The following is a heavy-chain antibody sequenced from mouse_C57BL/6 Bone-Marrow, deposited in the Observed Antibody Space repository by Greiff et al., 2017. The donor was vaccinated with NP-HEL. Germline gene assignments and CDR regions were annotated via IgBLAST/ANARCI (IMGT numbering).Heavy chain of an antibody. CDR2: ISSGGSYT. D-gene: IGHD5-1-1*01. J-gene: IGHJ1*03. Sequence: EVMLVESGGDLVKPGGSLKLSCAASGFTFSSYGMSWVRQTPDKRLEWVATISSGGSYTYYPDSVKGRFTISRDNAKNTLYLQMSSLKSEDTAMYYCARPHTILDWYFDVWGTGTTVTVSS. CDR3: ARPHTILDWYFDV. V-gene: IGHV5-6*01. CDR1: GFTFSSYG.